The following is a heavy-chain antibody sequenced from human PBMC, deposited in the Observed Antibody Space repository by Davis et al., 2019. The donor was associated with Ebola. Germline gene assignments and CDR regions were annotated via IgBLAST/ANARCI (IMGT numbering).Heavy chain of an antibody. D-gene: IGHD3-22*01. V-gene: IGHV3-74*01. CDR3: VRRALCYDSSDCGFGY. J-gene: IGHJ4*02. Sequence: GESLKISCAASGFTFSSYWMHWVRQAPGKGLVWVSRINSDGSSTSYADSVKGRFTISRDNAKNTLYLQMNSLRADDTAVYYCVRRALCYDSSDCGFGYWGQGTLVTVSS. CDR1: GFTFSSYW. CDR2: INSDGSST.